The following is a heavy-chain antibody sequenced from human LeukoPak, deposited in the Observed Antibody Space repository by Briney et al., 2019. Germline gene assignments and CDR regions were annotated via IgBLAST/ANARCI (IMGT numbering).Heavy chain of an antibody. D-gene: IGHD3-22*01. Sequence: SVKVSCKSSGGTFSSYAISWLRQAPGQGLEWMGGIIPIFGTANYAQKFQGRVTITTDESTSTAYMELSSLRSEDTAVYYCASEGNYYDSSGYYPHRYYFDYWGQGTLVTVSS. J-gene: IGHJ4*02. CDR1: GGTFSSYA. V-gene: IGHV1-69*05. CDR3: ASEGNYYDSSGYYPHRYYFDY. CDR2: IIPIFGTA.